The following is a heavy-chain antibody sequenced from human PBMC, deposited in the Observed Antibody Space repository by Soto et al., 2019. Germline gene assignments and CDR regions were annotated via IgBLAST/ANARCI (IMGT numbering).Heavy chain of an antibody. D-gene: IGHD2-8*02. Sequence: EVQLVESGGGLVKPGESLRLACAASGFTFSHYSMNWVRQAPGKGVEWVSSMSSTGSFMYYADSVKGRFTISRDSAKDSLFRQRQNLRGEERLNYYCGRGGGITGVEYKDVSGKRTKVTVYS. CDR3: GRGGGITGVEYKDV. V-gene: IGHV3-21*01. CDR2: MSSTGSFM. J-gene: IGHJ6*03. CDR1: GFTFSHYS.